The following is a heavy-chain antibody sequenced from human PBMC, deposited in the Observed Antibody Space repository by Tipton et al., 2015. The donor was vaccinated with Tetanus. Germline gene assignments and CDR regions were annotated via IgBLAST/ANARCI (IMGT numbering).Heavy chain of an antibody. CDR3: ASGSSLDF. D-gene: IGHD3-10*01. J-gene: IGHJ4*02. CDR2: ISYDGSHK. CDR1: EFTFSRFG. V-gene: IGHV3-30*03. Sequence: SLRLSCAASEFTFSRFGMHWVRQAPGKGLEWVAGISYDGSHKYYVDSVRGRFTISRDNAKNSVYLQMNSLRVEDTALYYCASGSSLDFWGQGTLVTVSA.